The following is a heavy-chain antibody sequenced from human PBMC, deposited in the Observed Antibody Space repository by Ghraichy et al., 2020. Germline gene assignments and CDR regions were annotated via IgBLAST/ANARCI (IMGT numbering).Heavy chain of an antibody. Sequence: ASVKVSCKASGYTFTSYDINWVRQATGQGLEWMGWMNPNSGNTGYAQRFQGRVTMTRNTSISTAYMELSSLRSEDTAVYYCARGYSSWLPQETDYWGQGTLVTVSS. CDR2: MNPNSGNT. D-gene: IGHD5-12*01. CDR1: GYTFTSYD. CDR3: ARGYSSWLPQETDY. V-gene: IGHV1-8*01. J-gene: IGHJ4*02.